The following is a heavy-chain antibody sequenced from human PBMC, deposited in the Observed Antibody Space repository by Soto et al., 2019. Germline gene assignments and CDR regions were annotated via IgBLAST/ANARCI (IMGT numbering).Heavy chain of an antibody. CDR2: ISSSGSTI. J-gene: IGHJ4*02. Sequence: GGSLRLSCAASGFTFSDYYMSWIRQAPGKGLEWVSYISSSGSTIYYADSVKGRFTISRDNAKNSLYLQMNSLRAEDTAVYYCARDYGTITMVRGVMNYWGQGTLVTVSS. CDR1: GFTFSDYY. D-gene: IGHD3-10*01. CDR3: ARDYGTITMVRGVMNY. V-gene: IGHV3-11*01.